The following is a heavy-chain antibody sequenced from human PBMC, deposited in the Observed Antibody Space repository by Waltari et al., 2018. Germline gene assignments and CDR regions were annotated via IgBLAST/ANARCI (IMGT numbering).Heavy chain of an antibody. V-gene: IGHV3-30*18. Sequence: QVQLVESGGGVVQPGRSLRLSCAASGFTFSSYGMHWVRQAPGKGLEWVAVIWYDGSNKYYADSVKGRFTISRDNSKNTLYLQMNSLRAEDTAMYYCAKVSSSGRSSDWYFDLWGRGTLVTVSS. D-gene: IGHD6-19*01. CDR2: IWYDGSNK. CDR3: AKVSSSGRSSDWYFDL. J-gene: IGHJ2*01. CDR1: GFTFSSYG.